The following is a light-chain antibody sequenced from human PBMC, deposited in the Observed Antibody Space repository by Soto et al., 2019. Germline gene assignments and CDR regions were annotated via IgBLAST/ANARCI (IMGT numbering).Light chain of an antibody. J-gene: IGKJ2*01. CDR1: QSLTTTY. V-gene: IGKV3-20*01. Sequence: ENVLTQSPGNLSLSPGERATLSCRASQSLTTTYLAWYQHKPGQAPRLLIYGASSRATGIPERFSGSGSGTDFTLTIDSLEPEDCAIYYCQQYGSSPYTFGQGTK. CDR3: QQYGSSPYT. CDR2: GAS.